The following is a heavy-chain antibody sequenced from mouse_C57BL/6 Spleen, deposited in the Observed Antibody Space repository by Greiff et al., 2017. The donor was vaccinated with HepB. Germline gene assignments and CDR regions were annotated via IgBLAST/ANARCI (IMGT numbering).Heavy chain of an antibody. CDR1: GFTFTDYY. CDR3: AGYYYGREDYFDY. D-gene: IGHD1-1*01. CDR2: IRNKATGYTT. V-gene: IGHV7-3*01. Sequence: EVMLVESGGGLVQPGGSLSLSCAASGFTFTDYYKSWVRQPPGKALEWLGFIRNKATGYTTEYSASVKGRFTISRDNSQSILYLQMNALRAEDRATYYCAGYYYGREDYFDYWGQGTTLTVSS. J-gene: IGHJ2*01.